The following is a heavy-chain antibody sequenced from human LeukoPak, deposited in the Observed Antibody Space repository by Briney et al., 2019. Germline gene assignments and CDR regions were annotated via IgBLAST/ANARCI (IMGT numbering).Heavy chain of an antibody. D-gene: IGHD2-2*01. Sequence: GGSLRLSCAASGFSFSSYWMTWVRQAPGKGPEWVANIKQDGSEKDYVDSVKGRFTISRDNAKNSLYLQMNSLRAEDTAVYYCATLAGTSRFDYWGQGTLVTVSP. CDR3: ATLAGTSRFDY. J-gene: IGHJ4*02. CDR1: GFSFSSYW. V-gene: IGHV3-7*01. CDR2: IKQDGSEK.